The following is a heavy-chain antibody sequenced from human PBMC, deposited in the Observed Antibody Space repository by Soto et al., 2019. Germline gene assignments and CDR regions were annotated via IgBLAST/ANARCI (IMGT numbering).Heavy chain of an antibody. CDR1: GYTFTSYD. Sequence: QVQLVQSGAEVKKPGASVKVSCKASGYTFTSYDINWVRQATGQGLEWMGWMNPNSGNTGYAQKCQGGETMTMNNSISTAYMELGSLRPGDTPVYYCAREGGGSDYWGQGTLVTVSS. J-gene: IGHJ4*02. V-gene: IGHV1-8*01. D-gene: IGHD3-16*01. CDR3: AREGGGSDY. CDR2: MNPNSGNT.